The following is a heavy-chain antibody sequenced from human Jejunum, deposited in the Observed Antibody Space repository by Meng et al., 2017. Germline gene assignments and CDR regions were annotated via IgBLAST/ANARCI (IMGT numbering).Heavy chain of an antibody. D-gene: IGHD2-21*01. V-gene: IGHV4-34*02. CDR3: ARERGILVGNNYFDY. J-gene: IGHJ4*02. CDR1: DESFGGYY. Sequence: QVQVQQWGAGLVKPSETLSVTCGVSDESFGGYYWSWIRQPPGKGLEWIGYINYSGDTSYSPSLKSRVTISFDTTNNQFSLKLTSVTDTDTAVYYCARERGILVGNNYFDYWGQGTLVTVSS. CDR2: INYSGDT.